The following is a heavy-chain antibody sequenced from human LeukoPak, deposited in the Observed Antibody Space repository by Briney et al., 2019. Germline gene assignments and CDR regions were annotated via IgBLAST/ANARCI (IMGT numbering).Heavy chain of an antibody. V-gene: IGHV3-21*01. CDR1: GFTFSSYS. Sequence: PGGSLRLSCAATGFTFSSYSMNWARQAPGKGLEWVSSISSSSSYIYYADSVKGRFTISRDNAKNSLYLQVNSLRAEDTAVYYCARERELDAFDIWGQGTMVTVSS. CDR3: ARERELDAFDI. CDR2: ISSSSSYI. J-gene: IGHJ3*02.